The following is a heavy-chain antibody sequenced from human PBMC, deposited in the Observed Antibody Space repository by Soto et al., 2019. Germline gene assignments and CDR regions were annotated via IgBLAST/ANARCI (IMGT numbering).Heavy chain of an antibody. Sequence: PGGSLRLSCAASGFTFSSYGMHWVRQAPGKGLEWVAAISYDGSNKYYADSVKGRFTISRDNSKNTLYLQMNSLRAEDTAVYYCAKVTPDVYSSSYWFDPWGQGTLVTVSS. J-gene: IGHJ5*02. V-gene: IGHV3-30*18. D-gene: IGHD6-6*01. CDR3: AKVTPDVYSSSYWFDP. CDR2: ISYDGSNK. CDR1: GFTFSSYG.